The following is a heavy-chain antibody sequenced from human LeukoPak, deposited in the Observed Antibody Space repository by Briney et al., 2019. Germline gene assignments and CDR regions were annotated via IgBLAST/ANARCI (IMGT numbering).Heavy chain of an antibody. CDR3: ARESSYYFDY. J-gene: IGHJ4*02. V-gene: IGHV4-59*01. Sequence: PSETLSLTCTVSGGSISSYYWSWIRQPPGKGLEWIGYIYYSGSTNYNPSLKRRVTISVDTSKNQFSLKLSSVTAADTAVYYCARESSYYFDYWGQGTLVTVSS. CDR1: GGSISSYY. CDR2: IYYSGST.